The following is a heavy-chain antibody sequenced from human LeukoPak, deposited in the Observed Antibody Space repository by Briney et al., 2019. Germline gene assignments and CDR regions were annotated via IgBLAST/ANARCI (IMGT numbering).Heavy chain of an antibody. Sequence: GGSLRLSCAASGFTFSSYAMRWVRQAPGKGLEWVAVISYDGSNKYYADSVKGRFTISRDNSKNTLYLQMNSLRAEDTAVYYCARDLLGSGSYYNYYLDYWGQGTLDTVSS. J-gene: IGHJ4*02. D-gene: IGHD3-10*01. V-gene: IGHV3-30*04. CDR1: GFTFSSYA. CDR3: ARDLLGSGSYYNYYLDY. CDR2: ISYDGSNK.